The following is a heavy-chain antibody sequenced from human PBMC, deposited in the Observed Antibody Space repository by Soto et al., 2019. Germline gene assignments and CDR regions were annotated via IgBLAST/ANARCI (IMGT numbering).Heavy chain of an antibody. Sequence: GGSLRLSCAASGFTFSSYWMHWFRQSPGKWLEWVSAIPGSGTSTYYAGSVKGRFTISRDNSKNTLYLQMNSLRVEDTAIYYCAKIGSSSSVSLPLVLLDYWGQGXLVTVYS. CDR2: IPGSGTST. CDR3: AKIGSSSSVSLPLVLLDY. V-gene: IGHV3-23*01. J-gene: IGHJ4*02. D-gene: IGHD6-6*01. CDR1: GFTFSSYW.